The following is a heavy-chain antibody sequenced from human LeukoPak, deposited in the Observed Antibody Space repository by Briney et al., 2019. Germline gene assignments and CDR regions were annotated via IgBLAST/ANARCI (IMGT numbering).Heavy chain of an antibody. Sequence: TSETLSLTCTVSGGSISSYYWSWIRQPPGKGLEWIGYIYYSGSTNYNPSLKSRVTISVDMSKNQFSLKLSSVTAADTAVYYCARERVAYSSGWYYFDYWGQGTLVTVSS. V-gene: IGHV4-59*01. CDR2: IYYSGST. CDR1: GGSISSYY. CDR3: ARERVAYSSGWYYFDY. D-gene: IGHD6-19*01. J-gene: IGHJ4*02.